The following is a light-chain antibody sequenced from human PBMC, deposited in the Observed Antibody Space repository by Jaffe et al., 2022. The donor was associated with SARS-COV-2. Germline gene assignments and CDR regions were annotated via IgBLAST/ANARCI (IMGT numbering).Light chain of an antibody. CDR3: QQTYTTPRT. CDR1: QSVHKY. CDR2: AAS. J-gene: IGKJ1*01. V-gene: IGKV1-39*01. Sequence: DIQMTQSPPSLSASVGDRVTITCRASQSVHKYLNWYQQKPGRAPNLLIFAASNLQSGVPSRFSASGSGTDFTLTISSLQPEDFATYYCQQTYTTPRTFGQGTKVEIK.